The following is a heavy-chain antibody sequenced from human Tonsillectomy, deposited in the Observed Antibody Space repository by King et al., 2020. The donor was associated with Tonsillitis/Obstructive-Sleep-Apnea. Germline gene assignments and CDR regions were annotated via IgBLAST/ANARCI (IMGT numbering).Heavy chain of an antibody. Sequence: VQLVESGAEVKKPGESLKISCEGSGYRFSSSWIVWVRQMPGKGLEWMGIIYPGDSDTRYSPSFQGLVTISADNSISTAYLQWSSLKASDTAMYYCARLGDSSSFVMLDYFDYWGQGTLVTVSS. V-gene: IGHV5-51*01. D-gene: IGHD6-6*01. J-gene: IGHJ4*02. CDR3: ARLGDSSSFVMLDYFDY. CDR1: GYRFSSSW. CDR2: IYPGDSDT.